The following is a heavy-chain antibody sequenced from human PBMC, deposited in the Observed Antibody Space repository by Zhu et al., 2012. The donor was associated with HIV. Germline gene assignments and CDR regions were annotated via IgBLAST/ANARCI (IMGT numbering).Heavy chain of an antibody. J-gene: IGHJ3*02. D-gene: IGHD3-3*01. V-gene: IGHV4-59*02. Sequence: QVQLQESGPGLLRPSETLSLTCTGSGDSVNPYKWSWIRQPPGKGLEWIGYIYHSGSTNYNPSLKSRVTISVDTSKNQFSLKLTSVTAADTAVYYCAREWSAFDIWGQGDKWVAVSS. CDR1: GDSVNPYK. CDR3: AREWSAFDI. CDR2: IYHSGST.